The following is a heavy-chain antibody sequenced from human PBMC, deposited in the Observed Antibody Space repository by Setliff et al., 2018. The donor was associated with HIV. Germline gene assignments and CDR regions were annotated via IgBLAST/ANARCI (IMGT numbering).Heavy chain of an antibody. V-gene: IGHV4-38-2*02. CDR2: IHHSGNT. D-gene: IGHD1-20*01. CDR1: GSSISSGYF. CDR3: TREGPRITGTRGAFDT. J-gene: IGHJ3*02. Sequence: SETLSLTCAVSGSSISSGYFWGWVRQPPGKGLEWIANIHHSGNTYYNPSLKSRVTISVETSTNQFSLKLNSVTATDTAVYYCTREGPRITGTRGAFDTWGQGTMVTVSS.